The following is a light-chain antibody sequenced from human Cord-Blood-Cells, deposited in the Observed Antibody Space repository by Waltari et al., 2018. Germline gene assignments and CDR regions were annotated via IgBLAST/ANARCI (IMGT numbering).Light chain of an antibody. CDR3: CSYAGSSTVV. CDR1: SSAFGSYNF. Sequence: QSALTQPASVSVSPGQSITISCPGTSSAFGSYNFVSWYQQHLGKAPKLMIYEVSKRPSGVSNRFSGSKSGNTASLTISGRQAEDEADYYCCSYAGSSTVVFGGGTKLTVL. V-gene: IGLV2-23*02. J-gene: IGLJ2*01. CDR2: EVS.